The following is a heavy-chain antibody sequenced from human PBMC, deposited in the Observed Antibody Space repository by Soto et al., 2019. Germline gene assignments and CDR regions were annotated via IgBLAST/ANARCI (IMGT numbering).Heavy chain of an antibody. J-gene: IGHJ4*02. CDR3: ARGAAGYGDTLYFDY. CDR1: GGSISSGGYS. CDR2: IYYSGST. Sequence: QLQLQESGSGLVKPSQTLSLTCAVSGGSISSGGYSWSWIRQPPGKGLEWIGYIYYSGSTYYNPSLTSRVTVSVDMIKHQFYLMLRSVTAADRAVYCCARGAAGYGDTLYFDYWGQGTL. V-gene: IGHV4-30-2*01. D-gene: IGHD4-17*01.